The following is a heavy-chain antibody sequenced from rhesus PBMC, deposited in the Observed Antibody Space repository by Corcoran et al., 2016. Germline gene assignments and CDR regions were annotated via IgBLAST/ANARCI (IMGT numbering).Heavy chain of an antibody. CDR2: FSGTSGGI. Sequence: QVQLQESGPGLVKPSETLSLTCAVSGGSVNSNNWWTWIRQPPGKGLEWIGSFSGTSGGIYDNPSLSSRVTISTDTSKNQFSLKLSAVTAADTAVYYCAVQDYDIDLWGPGTPVTISS. CDR1: GGSVNSNNW. CDR3: AVQDYDIDL. J-gene: IGHJ2*01. V-gene: IGHV4-65*01. D-gene: IGHD4-11*01.